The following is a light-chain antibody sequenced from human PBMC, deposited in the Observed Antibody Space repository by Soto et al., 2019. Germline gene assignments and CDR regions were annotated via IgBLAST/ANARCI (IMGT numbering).Light chain of an antibody. CDR3: SSYARRNTLL. V-gene: IGLV2-8*01. J-gene: IGLJ3*02. Sequence: QSALTQPASVSGSPGQSVTISCTGPRSDIGDSNFISWYQHSPGKAPRLIIYEVTKRPSGVPDRFSGSKSGNSASLTVSGLQSDDEADYFCSSYARRNTLLFGGGTKLTVL. CDR2: EVT. CDR1: RSDIGDSNF.